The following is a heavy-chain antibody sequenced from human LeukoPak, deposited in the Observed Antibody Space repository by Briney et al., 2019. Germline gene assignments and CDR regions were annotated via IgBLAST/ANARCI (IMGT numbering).Heavy chain of an antibody. J-gene: IGHJ4*02. Sequence: GGSLRLSCAASGFTFSNYWMSWVRQAPGKGLEWVANIKEDGSQRYYVDSVKGRFTISRDNAKNTLYLQMNSLRAEDTAVYYCARDPYSSSWYCLDYWGQGTLVTVSS. CDR1: GFTFSNYW. D-gene: IGHD6-13*01. CDR2: IKEDGSQR. CDR3: ARDPYSSSWYCLDY. V-gene: IGHV3-7*01.